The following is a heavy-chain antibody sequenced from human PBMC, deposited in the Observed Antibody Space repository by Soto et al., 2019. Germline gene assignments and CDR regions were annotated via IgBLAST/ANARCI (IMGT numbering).Heavy chain of an antibody. D-gene: IGHD2-15*01. CDR3: GRARGVYCSGGSCYGRYYYYYMDV. Sequence: ASVKVSCKASGYTFTSYGISWVRQAPGQGLEWMGWISAYNGNTNYAQKLQGRVTMTTDTSTSTAYMELRGLRSDDTAVYYCGRARGVYCSGGSCYGRYYYYYMDVWGKGTTVTVSS. J-gene: IGHJ6*03. CDR1: GYTFTSYG. V-gene: IGHV1-18*01. CDR2: ISAYNGNT.